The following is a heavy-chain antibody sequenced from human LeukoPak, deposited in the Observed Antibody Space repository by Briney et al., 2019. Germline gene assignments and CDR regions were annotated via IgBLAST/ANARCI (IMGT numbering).Heavy chain of an antibody. CDR1: EFAFSTYA. D-gene: IGHD3-22*01. Sequence: GGSLRLSCAASEFAFSTYAMHWVRQAPGKGLEWVAVISYDGSNKYYADSVKGRFTISRDNSKSTLYPQMNNLRADDTAVYSCARDRAGYYDSSGPLDYWGQGTLVTVSS. CDR3: ARDRAGYYDSSGPLDY. V-gene: IGHV3-30-3*01. J-gene: IGHJ4*02. CDR2: ISYDGSNK.